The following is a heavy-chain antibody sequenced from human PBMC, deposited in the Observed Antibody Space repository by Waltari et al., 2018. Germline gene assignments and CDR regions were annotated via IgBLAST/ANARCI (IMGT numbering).Heavy chain of an antibody. J-gene: IGHJ4*02. Sequence: QVQLVESGGGVVQPGGSLRLSCAASGFTFSSYGMPWVRQAPGKGLEWVAFIRYDGSNKYYADSVKGRFTISRDNSKNTLYLQMNSLRAEDTAVYYCAKDGIAVAEFSYYFDYWGQGTLVTVSS. CDR1: GFTFSSYG. D-gene: IGHD6-19*01. CDR3: AKDGIAVAEFSYYFDY. CDR2: IRYDGSNK. V-gene: IGHV3-30*02.